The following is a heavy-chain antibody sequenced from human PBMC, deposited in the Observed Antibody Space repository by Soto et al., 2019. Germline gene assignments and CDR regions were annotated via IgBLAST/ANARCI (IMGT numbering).Heavy chain of an antibody. D-gene: IGHD5-12*01. CDR1: GGTFSSYA. Sequence: QVQLVQPGAEVKKPGSSVKVSCKASGGTFSSYAISWVRQAPGQGLEWMGGIIPIFGTANYAQKFQGRVTITADESTSTAYVELSSLRSEDTAVYYCARVNQLYSGYDVGYFDYWGQGTLVTVSS. CDR2: IIPIFGTA. V-gene: IGHV1-69*01. CDR3: ARVNQLYSGYDVGYFDY. J-gene: IGHJ4*02.